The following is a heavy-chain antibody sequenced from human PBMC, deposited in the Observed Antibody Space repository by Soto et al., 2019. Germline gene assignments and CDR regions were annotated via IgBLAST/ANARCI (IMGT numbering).Heavy chain of an antibody. CDR3: TTDLGSSPDIVVVPAAMVDAFDI. J-gene: IGHJ3*02. Sequence: EVQLVESGGGLVKPGGSLRLSCAASGFTFSNAWMSWVRQAPGKGLEWVGRIKSKTDGGTTDYAAPVKGRFTISRDDSKNTLYLKMNSLKTEDTAVYYCTTDLGSSPDIVVVPAAMVDAFDIWGQGTMVTVSS. V-gene: IGHV3-15*01. CDR1: GFTFSNAW. D-gene: IGHD2-2*01. CDR2: IKSKTDGGTT.